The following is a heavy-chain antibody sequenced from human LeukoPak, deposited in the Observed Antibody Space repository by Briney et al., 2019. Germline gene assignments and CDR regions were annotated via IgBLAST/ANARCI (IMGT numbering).Heavy chain of an antibody. CDR3: ARDHRLAAAFDY. CDR2: ISSNGGST. V-gene: IGHV3-23*01. Sequence: GGSLRLSCAASGFTFTSYAMTWVRQAPGKGLEWVSRISSNGGSTYYADSVKGRFTISRANSKSTVYLQMNSLRAEDTALYYCARDHRLAAAFDYWGQGALVTVSS. J-gene: IGHJ4*02. D-gene: IGHD6-13*01. CDR1: GFTFTSYA.